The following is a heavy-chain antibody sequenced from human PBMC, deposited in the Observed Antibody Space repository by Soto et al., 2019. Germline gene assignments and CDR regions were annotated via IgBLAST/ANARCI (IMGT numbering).Heavy chain of an antibody. Sequence: EVQLLESGGGLVQPGGSLRLSCTASGFTFNRHAMTWVRQAPGKGLEWVSGLSDSGGSIYYADSVKGRFTISRDNSXNTLYLQRNTLRAEDTAVYYCAKVSSAWYAGFFDLWGQGTLVTVSS. D-gene: IGHD2-8*01. CDR1: GFTFNRHA. V-gene: IGHV3-23*01. CDR2: LSDSGGSI. J-gene: IGHJ4*02. CDR3: AKVSSAWYAGFFDL.